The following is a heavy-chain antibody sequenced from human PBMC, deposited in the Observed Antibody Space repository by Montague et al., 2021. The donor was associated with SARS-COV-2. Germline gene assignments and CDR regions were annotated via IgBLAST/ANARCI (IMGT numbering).Heavy chain of an antibody. CDR2: IYYRGST. D-gene: IGHD5-24*01. J-gene: IGHJ5*02. V-gene: IGHV4-59*01. CDR3: AREDRWNWFDP. CDR1: GGSIDSSY. Sequence: SETLSLTCTVSGGSIDSSYWSWIQQPPGKGLEWIGYIYYRGSTNYNPSLKTRVTISVDTSKNQFSLKLSSVTAADTAVYYCAREDRWNWFDPWGQGTLVIVSS.